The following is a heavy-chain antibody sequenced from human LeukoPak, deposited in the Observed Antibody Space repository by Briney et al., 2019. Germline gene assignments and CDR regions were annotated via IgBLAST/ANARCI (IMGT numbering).Heavy chain of an antibody. Sequence: GGSLRLSCAASGFTFSSYAMSWVRQAPGKGLEWVSAISGSGGSTYYIDSVKGRFAISRDNSKNTLYLQMNSLRAEDTAVYFCANYLDYYTSRSRFDPWGQGTLVTVSS. CDR2: ISGSGGST. CDR1: GFTFSSYA. CDR3: ANYLDYYTSRSRFDP. J-gene: IGHJ5*02. D-gene: IGHD3-10*01. V-gene: IGHV3-23*01.